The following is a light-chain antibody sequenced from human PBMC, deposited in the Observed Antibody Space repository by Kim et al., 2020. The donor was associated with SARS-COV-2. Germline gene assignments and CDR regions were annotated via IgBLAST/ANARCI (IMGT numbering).Light chain of an antibody. Sequence: DIQMTQSPSSLSASVGDRVTITCQASQDISNYLNWYQQKPGKAPKLLIYDASNLETGVPSRFSGSGSGTDFTFTISSLQPEDIATYYCQHFYNLPRTFGQGTKVDIK. CDR2: DAS. CDR3: QHFYNLPRT. CDR1: QDISNY. J-gene: IGKJ1*01. V-gene: IGKV1-33*01.